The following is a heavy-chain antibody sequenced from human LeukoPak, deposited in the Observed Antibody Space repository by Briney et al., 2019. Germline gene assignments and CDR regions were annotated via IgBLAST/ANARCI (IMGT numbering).Heavy chain of an antibody. J-gene: IGHJ4*02. D-gene: IGHD5-12*01. V-gene: IGHV3-48*04. CDR2: ITASGTAM. Sequence: GGSLRLSCAASGFTFSSYSMNWVRQAPGKGLEWVSHITASGTAMFYADSVKGRFTISRDNAKNSLYLQMNSLRAEDTAVYYCARDETPTNGYDSYDFWGQGTLVTVST. CDR1: GFTFSSYS. CDR3: ARDETPTNGYDSYDF.